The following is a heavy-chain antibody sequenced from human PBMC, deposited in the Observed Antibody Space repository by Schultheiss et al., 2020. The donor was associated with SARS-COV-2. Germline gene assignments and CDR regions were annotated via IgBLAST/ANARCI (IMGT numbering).Heavy chain of an antibody. V-gene: IGHV1-18*01. CDR2: ISAYNGDT. CDR1: GYTFQKYG. Sequence: ASVKVSCKASGYTFQKYGITWVRQAPGQGLEWMGWISAYNGDTKFAQKFQARVTMTTDTSTSTAYMELRSLRSDDTAVYYCARDIPLALIVVAPPAMDGRRDAFDIWGQGTLVTVSS. J-gene: IGHJ3*02. D-gene: IGHD2-2*01. CDR3: ARDIPLALIVVAPPAMDGRRDAFDI.